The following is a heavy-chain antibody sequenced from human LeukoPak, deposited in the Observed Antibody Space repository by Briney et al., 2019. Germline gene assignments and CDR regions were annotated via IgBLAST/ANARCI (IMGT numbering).Heavy chain of an antibody. CDR3: ARAYYCSSTSCSHSFDY. CDR1: GGSFSGYY. J-gene: IGHJ4*02. D-gene: IGHD2-2*01. CDR2: INHSGST. V-gene: IGHV4-34*01. Sequence: SETLSLTCAVYGGSFSGYYWSWIRQPPGKGLEWIGEINHSGSTNYNPSLKSRVTISVDTSKNQFSLKLSSVTAADTAVYYCARAYYCSSTSCSHSFDYWGQGTLVTVSS.